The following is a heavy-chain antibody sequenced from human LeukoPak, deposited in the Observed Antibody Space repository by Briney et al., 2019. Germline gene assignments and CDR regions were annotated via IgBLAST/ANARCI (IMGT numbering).Heavy chain of an antibody. D-gene: IGHD3-10*01. Sequence: ASVKVSCKASGGTFISYAISWVRQAPGQGLEWMGRFIPTLDMANHAQKSQDRVTITADKSTSTAYMELSSLRSEDTAVYYCARDPGGYWGQGTLVTVSS. V-gene: IGHV1-69*04. CDR2: FIPTLDMA. CDR3: ARDPGGY. CDR1: GGTFISYA. J-gene: IGHJ4*02.